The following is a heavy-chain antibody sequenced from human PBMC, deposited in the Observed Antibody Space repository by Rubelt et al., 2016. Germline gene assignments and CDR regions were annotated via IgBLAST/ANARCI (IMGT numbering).Heavy chain of an antibody. CDR3: AKDRCSDVSCDSGAEYYQS. D-gene: IGHD2-15*01. J-gene: IGHJ1*01. CDR2: IWYDGSKE. V-gene: IGHV3-33*06. Sequence: QVQLAESGGGVVQPGMSLRLSCAASGFTFSSYGMHWVRQAPGQGLEWVAVIWYDGSKEYYADSVKGRFTVSRDNSKSTLYLQMNSLRAEDTAVYYCAKDRCSDVSCDSGAEYYQSWGQGTLVTVSS. CDR1: GFTFSSYG.